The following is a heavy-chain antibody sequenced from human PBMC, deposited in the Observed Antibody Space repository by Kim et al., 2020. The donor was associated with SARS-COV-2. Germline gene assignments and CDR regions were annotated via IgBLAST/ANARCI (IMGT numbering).Heavy chain of an antibody. CDR3: ARSDPRRSSTAYYYYGLDV. D-gene: IGHD2-2*01. CDR1: GGSISSVY. CDR2: LSYDGNT. Sequence: SETLSLTCTVSGGSISSVYWSWVRQPPGKGLEWVAFLSYDGNTSYNPTLNSRVTISRDTSKNKFSLRVTSVSAADTAVYFCARSDPRRSSTAYYYYGLDV. J-gene: IGHJ6*01. V-gene: IGHV4-59*01.